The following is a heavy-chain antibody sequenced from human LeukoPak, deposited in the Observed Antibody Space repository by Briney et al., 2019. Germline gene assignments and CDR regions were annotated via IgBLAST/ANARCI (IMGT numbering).Heavy chain of an antibody. CDR2: IRYDGSNK. J-gene: IGHJ4*02. V-gene: IGHV3-30*02. Sequence: PGGSLRLSCAASGFTFSSYGMHWVRQAPGKGLEWVAFIRYDGSNKYYADSVKGRFTISRDNSKNTLYLQMNSLRAEDTAVYYCAKGGIAVITTVPIDYWGQGTLVTVSS. CDR3: AKGGIAVITTVPIDY. D-gene: IGHD4-17*01. CDR1: GFTFSSYG.